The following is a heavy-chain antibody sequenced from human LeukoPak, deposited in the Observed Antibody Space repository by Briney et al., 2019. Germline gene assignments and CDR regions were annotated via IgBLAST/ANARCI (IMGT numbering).Heavy chain of an antibody. CDR2: IRYNGVNK. J-gene: IGHJ1*01. CDR1: GLKFSDYG. D-gene: IGHD2-8*01. CDR3: AAPEMKYGVAYFYH. V-gene: IGHV3-30*02. Sequence: TGGSLRLSCEASGLKFSDYGMHWVRQAPGKGLQWVAFIRYNGVNKEYADSVKGRFAISRDNSKSTLYLQMNSLRGEDTALYYCAAPEMKYGVAYFYHWGQGTRVTVSS.